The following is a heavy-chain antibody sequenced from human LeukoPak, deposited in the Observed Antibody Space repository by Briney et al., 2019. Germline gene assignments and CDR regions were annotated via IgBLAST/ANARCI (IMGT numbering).Heavy chain of an antibody. V-gene: IGHV3-23*01. J-gene: IGHJ3*02. CDR1: GFTFSSYA. CDR2: ISGSGGST. Sequence: SGGSLRLSCAASGFTFSSYAMNWVRQAPGKGLEWVSAISGSGGSTYYADSVKGRFTISRDNSKNTLYLQMNSLRAEDTAVYYCAKRVAVADAFDIWGQGTMVTVSS. CDR3: AKRVAVADAFDI. D-gene: IGHD6-19*01.